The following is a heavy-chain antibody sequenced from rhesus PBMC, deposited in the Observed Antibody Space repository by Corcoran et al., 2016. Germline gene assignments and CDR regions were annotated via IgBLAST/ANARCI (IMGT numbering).Heavy chain of an antibody. D-gene: IGHD6-13*01. CDR3: ARSAAGLDY. CDR2: INGKSEST. Sequence: QVQLQESGPGLVKPSETLSLTCAVSGGSFSSYWWTWIRQPSGKGLDWIGEINGKSESTPYNPSLNRRVPISTDASKNQLSLKLMSVTAADTAVYYCARSAAGLDYWGQGVLVTVSS. CDR1: GGSFSSYW. V-gene: IGHV4-80*01. J-gene: IGHJ4*01.